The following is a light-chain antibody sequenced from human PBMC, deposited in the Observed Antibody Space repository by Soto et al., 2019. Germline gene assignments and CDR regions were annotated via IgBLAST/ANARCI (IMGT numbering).Light chain of an antibody. V-gene: IGLV1-40*01. CDR1: SSNIGAGYD. CDR2: GNS. J-gene: IGLJ7*01. Sequence: QSVLTQPPSVSGAPGQRVTISCTGSSSNIGAGYDVHWYQQLPGTAPKLLIYGNSNRPSGVPDRFSGSKSGTSASLAITGHQAEDEADYYCQSYDSSLRGSTAVFGGGTQLTVL. CDR3: QSYDSSLRGSTAV.